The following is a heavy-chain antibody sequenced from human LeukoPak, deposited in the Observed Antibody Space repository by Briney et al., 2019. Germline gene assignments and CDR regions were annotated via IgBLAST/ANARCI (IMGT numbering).Heavy chain of an antibody. CDR1: GYTFTSYD. D-gene: IGHD4-17*01. J-gene: IGHJ5*02. V-gene: IGHV1-8*03. Sequence: ASVKVSCKASGYTFTSYDINWVRQATGQGLEWMGWMNPNSGNTGYAQKFQGRVTITRNASISTAYMEPSSLRSEDTAVYYCARGSRDGDYTTWGQGTLVTVSS. CDR3: ARGSRDGDYTT. CDR2: MNPNSGNT.